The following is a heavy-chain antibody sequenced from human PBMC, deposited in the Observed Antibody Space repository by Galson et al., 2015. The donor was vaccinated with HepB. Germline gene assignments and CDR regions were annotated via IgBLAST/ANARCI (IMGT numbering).Heavy chain of an antibody. Sequence: SLRLSCAASGFTFSDYYMSWIRQAPGKGLEWVSYISHSTLYTNYADSVKGRITISRDNAKNSLYLQMNSLRAEDTAVYYCARHYFSAWPDTPLDYWGQGTLDTDSS. CDR1: GFTFSDYY. CDR2: ISHSTLYT. V-gene: IGHV3-11*03. CDR3: ARHYFSAWPDTPLDY. D-gene: IGHD6-19*01. J-gene: IGHJ4*02.